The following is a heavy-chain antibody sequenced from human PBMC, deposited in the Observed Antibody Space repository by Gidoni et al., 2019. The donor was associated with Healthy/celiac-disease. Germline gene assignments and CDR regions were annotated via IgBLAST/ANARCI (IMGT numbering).Heavy chain of an antibody. CDR2: INPNSGGT. V-gene: IGHV1-2*04. D-gene: IGHD2-15*01. CDR1: GYTFTGYY. Sequence: QVQLVQSGAEVKKPGASVKVSCKASGYTFTGYYMHWVRPAPGQGLEWMGWINPNSGGTNYAQKFQGWVTMTRDTSISTAYMELSRLRSDDTAVYYCARDIDGYCSGGSCYSGFDYWGQGTLVTVSS. CDR3: ARDIDGYCSGGSCYSGFDY. J-gene: IGHJ4*02.